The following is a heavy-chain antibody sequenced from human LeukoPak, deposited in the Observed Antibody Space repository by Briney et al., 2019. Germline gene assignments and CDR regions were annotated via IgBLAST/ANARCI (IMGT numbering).Heavy chain of an antibody. CDR2: IYYSGST. J-gene: IGHJ4*02. Sequence: PSETLSLTCTVSGGSISSYYWSWIRQPPGKGLEWIGYIYYSGSTNYNPSLKSRVTISVDTSKNQFSLKLSSVTAADTAVYFCARYVHSSSWPTFDFWGQGTLVTVSS. CDR1: GGSISSYY. CDR3: ARYVHSSSWPTFDF. D-gene: IGHD6-13*01. V-gene: IGHV4-59*08.